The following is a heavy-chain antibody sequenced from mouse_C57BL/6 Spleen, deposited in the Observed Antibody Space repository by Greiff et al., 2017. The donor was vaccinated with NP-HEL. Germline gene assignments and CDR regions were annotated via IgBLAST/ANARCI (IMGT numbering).Heavy chain of an antibody. J-gene: IGHJ1*03. V-gene: IGHV3-6*01. CDR1: GYSITSGYY. CDR2: ISYDGSN. CDR3: ARDRAVVAHWYFDV. Sequence: EVHLVESGPGLVKPSQSLSLTCSVTGYSITSGYYWNWIRQFPGNKLEWMGYISYDGSNNYNPSLKNRISITRDTSKNQFFLKLNSVTTEDTATYYCARDRAVVAHWYFDVWGTGTTVTVSS. D-gene: IGHD1-1*01.